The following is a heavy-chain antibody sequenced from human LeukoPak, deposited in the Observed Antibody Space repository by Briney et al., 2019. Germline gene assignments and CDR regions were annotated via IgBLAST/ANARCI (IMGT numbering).Heavy chain of an antibody. CDR3: ARGKPGIAAGPNYGMDV. Sequence: KPSETLTLTCAVYGGSFSGYYWSWIRQPPGKGLEWIGEINHSGSTNYNASLKSRVTISVDTSKNQFSLKLSSVTAADTAVYYCARGKPGIAAGPNYGMDVWGKGTTVTVSS. CDR2: INHSGST. CDR1: GGSFSGYY. D-gene: IGHD6-13*01. J-gene: IGHJ6*04. V-gene: IGHV4-34*01.